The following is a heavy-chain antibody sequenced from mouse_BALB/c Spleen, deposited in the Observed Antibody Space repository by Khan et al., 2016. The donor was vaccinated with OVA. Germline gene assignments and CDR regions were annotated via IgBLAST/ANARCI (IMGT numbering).Heavy chain of an antibody. V-gene: IGHV1S56*01. D-gene: IGHD1-1*01. Sequence: QVQLKQSGPELVRPGASVKMSCKASGYTLTSYYIHWVKQRPGQGLEWIGWIYPVDVSTKYNEKFKGKTTLTADKSSSTASMLLSSLTSEDSAIYCCAGGYYGYLDYWGQGTTLTVSS. CDR2: IYPVDVST. CDR1: GYTLTSYY. CDR3: AGGYYGYLDY. J-gene: IGHJ2*01.